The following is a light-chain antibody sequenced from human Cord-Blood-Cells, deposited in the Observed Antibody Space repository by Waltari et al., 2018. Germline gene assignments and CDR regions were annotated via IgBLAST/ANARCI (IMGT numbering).Light chain of an antibody. Sequence: HSALTQPRSASGSPGQSVTISCTGTSSDVGCHNYVSWYQQHPGKAPKLMIYDVSKRPSGVPDRFSGSKSGNTASLTISGLQAEDEADYYCCSYAGSYTWVFGGGTKLTVL. CDR3: CSYAGSYTWV. V-gene: IGLV2-11*01. J-gene: IGLJ3*02. CDR2: DVS. CDR1: SSDVGCHNY.